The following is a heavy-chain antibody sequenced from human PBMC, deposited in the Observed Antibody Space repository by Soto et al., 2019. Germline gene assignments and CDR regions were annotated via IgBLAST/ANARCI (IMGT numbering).Heavy chain of an antibody. CDR2: NNHSGST. CDR3: ARVQGSGSYYNGYGMDV. J-gene: IGHJ6*02. CDR1: GGSFSGYY. Sequence: QVQLQQWGAGLLKPSETLSLTCAVYGGSFSGYYWSWICQPPGKGLEWIGENNHSGSTNYNPSLKSRVIISVDTSKNQFSLKLSSVTAADTAVYYCARVQGSGSYYNGYGMDVWGQGTTVTVSS. D-gene: IGHD3-10*01. V-gene: IGHV4-34*01.